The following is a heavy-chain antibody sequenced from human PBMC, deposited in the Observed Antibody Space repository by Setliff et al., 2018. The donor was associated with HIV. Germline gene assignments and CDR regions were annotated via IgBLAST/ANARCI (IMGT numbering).Heavy chain of an antibody. CDR3: AKDASITGTSYYFDY. Sequence: GGSLRLSCAASGFTFDEYAMHWVRQSPGKGLEWVSLITWNGGRTSYADSVKGRFTISRDNSKNSLFLQMSSLRVEDTALYYCAKDASITGTSYYFDYWGHGTLVTVS. D-gene: IGHD1-20*01. CDR1: GFTFDEYA. J-gene: IGHJ4*01. CDR2: ITWNGGRT. V-gene: IGHV3-43D*04.